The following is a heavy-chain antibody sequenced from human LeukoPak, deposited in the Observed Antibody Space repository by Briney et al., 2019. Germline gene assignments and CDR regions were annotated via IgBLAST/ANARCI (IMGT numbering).Heavy chain of an antibody. CDR1: GFTFSSYT. CDR3: ARGETLYSGSYFDARFDY. V-gene: IGHV3-21*01. Sequence: PGGSLRLSCAASGFTFSSYTMNWVRQAPGKGLEWVSSISSSSSYIYYADSVKGRFTISRDNAKNSLYLQMNSLRAEDTAVYYCARGETLYSGSYFDARFDYWGQGTLVTVSS. J-gene: IGHJ4*02. CDR2: ISSSSSYI. D-gene: IGHD1-26*01.